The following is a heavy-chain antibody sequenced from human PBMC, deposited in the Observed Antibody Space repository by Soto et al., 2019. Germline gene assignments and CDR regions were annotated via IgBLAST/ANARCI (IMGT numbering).Heavy chain of an antibody. CDR1: GFTFSDYY. V-gene: IGHV3-11*01. CDR3: ARGPDDYVWGSDPPHFDY. J-gene: IGHJ4*02. Sequence: QVQLVESGGGLVKPGGSLRLSCAASGFTFSDYYMSWIRQAPGKGLEWVSYISSSGSTIYYADSVKGRFTISRDNAKNPLYLKMNCLRAEDTAVYYCARGPDDYVWGSDPPHFDYWGQGTLVTVSS. CDR2: ISSSGSTI. D-gene: IGHD3-16*02.